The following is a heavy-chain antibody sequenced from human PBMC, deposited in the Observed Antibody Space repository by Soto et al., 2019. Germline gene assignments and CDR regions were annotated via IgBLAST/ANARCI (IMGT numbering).Heavy chain of an antibody. CDR1: GFTFSTYG. V-gene: IGHV3-33*01. J-gene: IGHJ4*02. CDR3: ARAVGPFDY. D-gene: IGHD1-26*01. Sequence: QVQLVESGGGVVQPGRSLRLSCAASGFTFSTYGMHWVRQAPGTGLEWVAVIWYDGSHKDYADSVKGRFTISRDNSKNTLYLQMNSLRVEDRAVYYGARAVGPFDYWGQGTLVAVSS. CDR2: IWYDGSHK.